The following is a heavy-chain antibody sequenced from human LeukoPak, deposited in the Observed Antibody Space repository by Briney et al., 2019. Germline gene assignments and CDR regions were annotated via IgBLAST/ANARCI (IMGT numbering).Heavy chain of an antibody. CDR1: GFTFSSYS. D-gene: IGHD2-2*01. CDR3: ARDSVYCSSTSCYGYYYGMDV. CDR2: ISSSSSTI. J-gene: IGHJ6*02. V-gene: IGHV3-48*01. Sequence: PGGSLRLSCAASGFTFSSYSMNWVRQAPGKGLEWVSYISSSSSTIYYADSVKGRFTISRDNAKNSLYLQMNSLRAEDTALYYCARDSVYCSSTSCYGYYYGMDVWGQGTTVTVSS.